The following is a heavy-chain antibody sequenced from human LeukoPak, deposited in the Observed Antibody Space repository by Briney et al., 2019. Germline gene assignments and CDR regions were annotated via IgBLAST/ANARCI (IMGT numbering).Heavy chain of an antibody. CDR2: INPNSGGT. CDR1: GYTFTGYY. J-gene: IGHJ5*02. CDR3: ARGGGWGSAPRFDP. V-gene: IGHV1-2*02. D-gene: IGHD7-27*01. Sequence: ASVKVSCKASGYTFTGYYMHWVRQAPGQGLEWMGWINPNSGGTNYAQKFQGGVTMTRDTSISTAYMELSRLRSDDTAVYYCARGGGWGSAPRFDPWGQGTLVTVSS.